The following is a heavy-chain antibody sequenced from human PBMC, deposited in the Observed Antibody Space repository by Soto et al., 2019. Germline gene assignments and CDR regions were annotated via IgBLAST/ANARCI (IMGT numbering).Heavy chain of an antibody. CDR1: GFSLSTSGVG. V-gene: IGHV2-5*01. CDR3: AHSYYDFWSGSVQPGFDY. Sequence: QITLKESGPPLVKPTQTLTLTCTFSGFSLSTSGVGVGWIRQPPGKALEWLALIYWNDDKRYSPSLKSRLTITKDTSKNQVVLTMTNMDPVDTATYYCAHSYYDFWSGSVQPGFDYWGQGTLVTGSS. CDR2: IYWNDDK. D-gene: IGHD3-3*01. J-gene: IGHJ4*02.